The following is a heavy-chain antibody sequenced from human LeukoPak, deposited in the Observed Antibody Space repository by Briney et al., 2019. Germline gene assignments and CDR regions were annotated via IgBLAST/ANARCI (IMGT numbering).Heavy chain of an antibody. CDR3: ASEARGVDY. CDR2: INPNSGGT. V-gene: IGHV1-2*02. CDR1: GYTFTGYY. J-gene: IGHJ4*02. D-gene: IGHD3-10*01. Sequence: GASVKVSCKASGYTFTGYYMHWVRQAPGQGLEWMGWINPNSGGTNYAQTFQGRVTMTRDTSISTAYMELSRLRSDDTAVYYWASEARGVDYWGQGTLVTVSS.